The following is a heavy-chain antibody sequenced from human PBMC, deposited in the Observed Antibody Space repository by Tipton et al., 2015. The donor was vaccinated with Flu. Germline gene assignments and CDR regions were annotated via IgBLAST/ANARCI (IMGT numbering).Heavy chain of an antibody. J-gene: IGHJ4*02. D-gene: IGHD5-24*01. CDR1: GGSVSSGYYY. V-gene: IGHV4-61*01. CDR2: IYYSGTT. CDR3: AEKGINGYNWWLY. Sequence: GLVKPSETLSLTCTVSGGSVSSGYYYWSWIRQPPGKALEWIGYIYYSGTTNYNPSLKSRVTISVDTSKTQLSLKLSSVTAADTAVYYCAEKGINGYNWWLYWGQGTLVTVSS.